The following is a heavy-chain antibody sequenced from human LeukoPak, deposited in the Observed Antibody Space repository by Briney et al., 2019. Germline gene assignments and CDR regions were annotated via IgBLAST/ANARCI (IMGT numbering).Heavy chain of an antibody. CDR3: AKGTGYIFDY. D-gene: IGHD1-1*01. V-gene: IGHV3-30*02. CDR2: IRYDGSNK. J-gene: IGHJ4*02. Sequence: GGSLRLSCGASGFTFSSYGMHWVRQAPGKGLEWVAFIRYDGSNKYYADSVKGRFAISRDNSKNTLYLQMNSLRAEDTAVCYCAKGTGYIFDYWGQGTLVTVSS. CDR1: GFTFSSYG.